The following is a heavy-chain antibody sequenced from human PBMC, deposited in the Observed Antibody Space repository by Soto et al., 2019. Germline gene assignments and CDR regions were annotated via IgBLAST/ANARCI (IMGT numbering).Heavy chain of an antibody. D-gene: IGHD1-26*01. V-gene: IGHV3-53*01. CDR3: ARDPRSGDFYYYYAMDV. J-gene: IGHJ6*02. Sequence: GGSLSISWAASGFPVSDNYMNWVRPAPGKGLEWVSVIYRGGRTYYAASVRGRFTISRDNSKNTLYLQMNDLRAEDTAVYYCARDPRSGDFYYYYAMDVWGQGTTVTVSS. CDR1: GFPVSDNY. CDR2: IYRGGRT.